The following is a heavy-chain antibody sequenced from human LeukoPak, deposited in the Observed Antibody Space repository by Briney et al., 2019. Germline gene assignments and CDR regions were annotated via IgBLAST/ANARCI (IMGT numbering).Heavy chain of an antibody. V-gene: IGHV3-7*01. CDR1: GFTFSSYG. Sequence: GGTLRLSCAASGFTFSSYGMSWVRQAPGKGLEWVANIKQEGSEKYYGDSVKGRFTISRDNAKNSLYLQMNSLRAEDTAVYYCARVTSVSIAVADLWPAYYYYYYMDVWGKGTTVTISS. J-gene: IGHJ6*03. D-gene: IGHD6-19*01. CDR2: IKQEGSEK. CDR3: ARVTSVSIAVADLWPAYYYYYYMDV.